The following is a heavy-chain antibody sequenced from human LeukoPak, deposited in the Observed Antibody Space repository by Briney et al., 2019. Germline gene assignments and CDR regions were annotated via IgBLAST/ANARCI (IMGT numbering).Heavy chain of an antibody. J-gene: IGHJ3*02. V-gene: IGHV4-59*01. D-gene: IGHD5-12*01. CDR2: IYYSGST. Sequence: SETLSLTCTVSGGSISSYYWSWIRQPPGKGLEWIGYIYYSGSTNYNPSLKSRVTISVDTSKNQFSLKLSSVTAADTAVYYCARGFSGYDGAFDIWGQGTMVTVSS. CDR1: GGSISSYY. CDR3: ARGFSGYDGAFDI.